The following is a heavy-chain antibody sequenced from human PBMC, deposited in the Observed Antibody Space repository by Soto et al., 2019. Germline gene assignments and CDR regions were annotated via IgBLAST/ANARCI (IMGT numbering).Heavy chain of an antibody. J-gene: IGHJ6*02. CDR2: IWYDGSNK. D-gene: IGHD2-8*01. CDR3: ARDFRDCTNGVCYTWGYYYYYGMDV. V-gene: IGHV3-33*01. Sequence: VGSLRLSCAASGFTFSSYGMHWVRQAPGKGLEWVAVIWYDGSNKYYADSVKGRFTISRDNSKNTLYLQMNSLRAEDTAVYYCARDFRDCTNGVCYTWGYYYYYGMDVWGQGTTVTVSS. CDR1: GFTFSSYG.